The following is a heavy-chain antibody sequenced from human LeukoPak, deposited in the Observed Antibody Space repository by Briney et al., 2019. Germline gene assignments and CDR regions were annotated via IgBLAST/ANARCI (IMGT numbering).Heavy chain of an antibody. Sequence: ASVKVSCKASGYTFTSYGISWVRQAPGQGLEWMGWISAYNGNTNYAQKLQGRVTMTTDTSTSTAYMELRSLRSDDTAVYYCARDQKVLSGSYFRGSQYYYYGMDVWGQGTTVTVSS. J-gene: IGHJ6*02. CDR3: ARDQKVLSGSYFRGSQYYYYGMDV. D-gene: IGHD1-26*01. V-gene: IGHV1-18*01. CDR2: ISAYNGNT. CDR1: GYTFTSYG.